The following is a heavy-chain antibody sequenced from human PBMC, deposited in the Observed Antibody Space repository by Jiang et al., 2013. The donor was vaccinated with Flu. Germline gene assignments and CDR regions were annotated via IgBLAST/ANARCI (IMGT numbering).Heavy chain of an antibody. CDR3: AHRLYDSSGYYYDY. D-gene: IGHD3-22*01. J-gene: IGHJ4*02. CDR1: GFSISTSGEG. Sequence: KPTQTLTLTCSLSGFSISTSGEGVGWIRQPPGKALEWVAFIYWDDDKRYSPSLMSRLTITKDTSKNQVVLKMTNMDPVDTATYYCAHRLYDSSGYYYDYWGQGLWSPSPQ. V-gene: IGHV2-5*02. CDR2: IYWDDDK.